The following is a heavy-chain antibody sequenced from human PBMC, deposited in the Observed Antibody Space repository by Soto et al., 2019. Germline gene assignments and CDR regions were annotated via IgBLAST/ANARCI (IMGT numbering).Heavy chain of an antibody. V-gene: IGHV3-30*18. J-gene: IGHJ6*02. Sequence: QVQLVESGGGVVQPGRSLRLSCAASGFTFSSYGMHWVRQAPGKGLEWVAVISYDGSNKYYADSVKGRFTISRDNSKNTLYLQMNSLRAEDTAVYYCAKELYDSSGYWGSYYYYGMDVWGQGTTVTVSS. CDR2: ISYDGSNK. D-gene: IGHD3-22*01. CDR3: AKELYDSSGYWGSYYYYGMDV. CDR1: GFTFSSYG.